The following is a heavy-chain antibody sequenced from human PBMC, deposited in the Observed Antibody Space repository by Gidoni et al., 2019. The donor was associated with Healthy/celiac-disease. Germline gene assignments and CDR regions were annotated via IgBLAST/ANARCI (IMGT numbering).Heavy chain of an antibody. Sequence: EVQLLEYGGGLVQPGGSLRLSCAASGFTFSSYAMGWVRPAPGKGLEWASVISGSGGSTYYADSVKGRFTISRDNSKNTLYLQMNSLRAEDTAVYYCAKPGYSSGWPVLDYWGQGTLVTVSS. D-gene: IGHD6-19*01. J-gene: IGHJ4*02. V-gene: IGHV3-23*01. CDR1: GFTFSSYA. CDR2: ISGSGGST. CDR3: AKPGYSSGWPVLDY.